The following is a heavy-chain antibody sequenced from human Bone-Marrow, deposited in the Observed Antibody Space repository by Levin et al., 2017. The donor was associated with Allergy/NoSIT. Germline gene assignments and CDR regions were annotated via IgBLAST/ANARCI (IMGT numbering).Heavy chain of an antibody. V-gene: IGHV3-9*01. Sequence: PGGSLRLSCAASGFTFDDYAMHWVRQAPGKGLEWVSGISWNSGSIGYADSVKGRFTISRDNAKNSLYLQMNSLRAEDTALYYCAKDPSARGEDYGDYYDYWGQGTLVTVSS. CDR1: GFTFDDYA. CDR3: AKDPSARGEDYGDYYDY. CDR2: ISWNSGSI. J-gene: IGHJ4*02. D-gene: IGHD4-17*01.